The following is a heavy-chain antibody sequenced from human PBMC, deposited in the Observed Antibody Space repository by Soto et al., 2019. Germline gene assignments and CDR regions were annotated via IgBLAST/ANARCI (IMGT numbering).Heavy chain of an antibody. J-gene: IGHJ4*02. V-gene: IGHV3-74*01. Sequence: EVQLVESGGGLVQPGGSLRLSCAGSGFTFSTYWMHWVRQVPGKGLVWVSRINSDGSTTSYADSVKGRFTISRDKAKDTLYLQMNSLRAADTAVYYCARVGQGRYYFDYWGQGTLVTVSS. CDR2: INSDGSTT. CDR1: GFTFSTYW. CDR3: ARVGQGRYYFDY.